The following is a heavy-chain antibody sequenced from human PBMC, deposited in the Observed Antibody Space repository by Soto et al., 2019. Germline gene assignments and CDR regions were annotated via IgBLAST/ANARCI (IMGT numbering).Heavy chain of an antibody. J-gene: IGHJ4*02. Sequence: ASVKVSCKASGGTFSSYAISWVRQAPGQGLEWMGGIIPIFGTANYAQKFQGRVTITADESTSTAYMELSSLRSEDTAVYYCASVNYDILTGPIDYWGQGTLVTVSS. CDR3: ASVNYDILTGPIDY. CDR1: GGTFSSYA. CDR2: IIPIFGTA. D-gene: IGHD3-9*01. V-gene: IGHV1-69*13.